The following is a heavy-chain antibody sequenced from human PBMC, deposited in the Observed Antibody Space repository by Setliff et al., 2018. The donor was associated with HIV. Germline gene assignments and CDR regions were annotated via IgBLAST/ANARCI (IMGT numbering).Heavy chain of an antibody. CDR2: NYSGGTS. D-gene: IGHD3-10*01. CDR3: ARVRGDHYYGMDV. CDR1: GFTFISYG. V-gene: IGHV3-53*01. Sequence: GGSLRLSCAASGFTFISYGKSWDRQAPGKGLEWVSVNYSGGTSYYADSVKGRFTISRDDSKNTLYLQMNSLRVEDTAVYYCARVRGDHYYGMDVWGHGTTVTVSS. J-gene: IGHJ6*02.